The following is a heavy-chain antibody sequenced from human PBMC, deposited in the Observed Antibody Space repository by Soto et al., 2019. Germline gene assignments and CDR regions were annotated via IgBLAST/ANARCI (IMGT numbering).Heavy chain of an antibody. CDR1: GYTLTELS. Sequence: GASVKVSCKVSGYTLTELSMHWVRQAPGKRLEWMGGINPEDGKTIYAQKFQGRVTITRDTSASTAYMELSSLRSEDTAVYYCARGLRGGDADWFDPWGQGTLVTVSS. D-gene: IGHD2-21*02. CDR2: INPEDGKT. J-gene: IGHJ5*02. V-gene: IGHV1-24*01. CDR3: ARGLRGGDADWFDP.